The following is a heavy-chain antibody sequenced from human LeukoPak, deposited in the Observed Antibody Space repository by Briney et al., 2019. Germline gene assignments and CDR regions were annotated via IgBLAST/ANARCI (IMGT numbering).Heavy chain of an antibody. CDR3: AREGRLIAARPGVDC. V-gene: IGHV1-2*02. J-gene: IGHJ4*02. CDR2: INPNSGGT. CDR1: GYTFTGYY. D-gene: IGHD6-6*01. Sequence: ASVKVSCKASGYTFTGYYMHWVRQAPGQGLEWMGWINPNSGGTNYAQKFQGRVTMTRDTSISTAYMELSRLRSDDTAVYYCAREGRLIAARPGVDCWGQGTLVTVSS.